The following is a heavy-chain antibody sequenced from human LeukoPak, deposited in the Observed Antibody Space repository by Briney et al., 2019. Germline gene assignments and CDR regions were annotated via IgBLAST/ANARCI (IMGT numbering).Heavy chain of an antibody. CDR1: GGTFSSYA. CDR2: ISAYNGNT. Sequence: ASVKVSCKASGGTFSSYAISWVRQAPGQGLEWMGWISAYNGNTNYAQKLQGRVTMTTDTSTSTAYMELRSLRSDDTAVYYCARVGPIAVAGKGWFDPWGQGTLVTVSS. J-gene: IGHJ5*02. D-gene: IGHD6-19*01. CDR3: ARVGPIAVAGKGWFDP. V-gene: IGHV1-18*01.